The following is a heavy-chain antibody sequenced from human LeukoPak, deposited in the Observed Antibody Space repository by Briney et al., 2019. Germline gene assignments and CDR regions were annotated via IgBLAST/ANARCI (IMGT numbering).Heavy chain of an antibody. D-gene: IGHD6-13*01. CDR3: ARGPILDAIAAAGTSWFDP. CDR2: ISYDGSNK. CDR1: GFTFSSYA. Sequence: GGSLRLSCAASGFTFSSYAMHWVRQAPGKGLEWVAVISYDGSNKYYADSVKGRFTISRDNSKNTLYLQMNSLRAEDTAVYYCARGPILDAIAAAGTSWFDPWGQGTLVTVSS. V-gene: IGHV3-30*04. J-gene: IGHJ5*02.